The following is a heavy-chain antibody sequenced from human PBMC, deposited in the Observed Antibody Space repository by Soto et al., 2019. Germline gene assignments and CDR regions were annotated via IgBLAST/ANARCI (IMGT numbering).Heavy chain of an antibody. D-gene: IGHD1-1*01. Sequence: PGGSLRLSCTASGFTLSTYEVNWVRQAPGKGLQWVSYISSSGSPIYYADSVKGRFTVSRDNAENSLYLEMNSLRVEDTAVYYCVLGSGTTSLPYTEDFKLRGQGTLGTVSS. CDR2: ISSSGSPI. CDR3: VLGSGTTSLPYTEDFKL. J-gene: IGHJ1*01. CDR1: GFTLSTYE. V-gene: IGHV3-48*03.